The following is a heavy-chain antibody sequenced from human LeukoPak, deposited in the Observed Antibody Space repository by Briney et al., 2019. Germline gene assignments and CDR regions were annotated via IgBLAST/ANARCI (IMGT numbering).Heavy chain of an antibody. CDR1: GLRFSDYY. Sequence: PGGSLRLSCAASGLRFSDYYVSWIRQAPGKGLQWVSYISSGGDIMHYADSVKGRFTISRDNSRNTLYLQMKSLRTEDTAVYYCAKGYGWEASYYYYYMDVWGKGTTVTISS. CDR3: AKGYGWEASYYYYYMDV. D-gene: IGHD1-26*01. CDR2: ISSGGDIM. J-gene: IGHJ6*03. V-gene: IGHV3-11*04.